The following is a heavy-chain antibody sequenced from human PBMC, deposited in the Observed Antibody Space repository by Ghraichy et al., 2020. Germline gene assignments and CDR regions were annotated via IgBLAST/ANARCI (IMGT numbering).Heavy chain of an antibody. CDR1: GGSISSYY. CDR2: ISSIGNT. D-gene: IGHD3-10*01. V-gene: IGHV4-4*07. J-gene: IGHJ4*02. Sequence: GSLRLSCTVSGGSISSYYWSWIRQPAGKGLEWIGRISSIGNTNYNPSLESRLTVSVDTSKNQFSLRLSSVTAADTAVYYCARAEPQTFDFDYWGQGTLVTVSS. CDR3: ARAEPQTFDFDY.